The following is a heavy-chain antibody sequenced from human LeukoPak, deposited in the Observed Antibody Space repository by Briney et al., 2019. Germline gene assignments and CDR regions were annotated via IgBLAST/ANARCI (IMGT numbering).Heavy chain of an antibody. CDR1: GGSISPYY. Sequence: SETLSLTCTVSGGSISPYYWSWIRQPPGKGLEWIGYISNSGSTYYSPSLSSRVTISLDTSKNQFSLKLRSVTAADTAVYYCARGGASSIPLDYWGRGTLVTVSS. V-gene: IGHV4-59*01. J-gene: IGHJ4*02. D-gene: IGHD1-26*01. CDR2: ISNSGST. CDR3: ARGGASSIPLDY.